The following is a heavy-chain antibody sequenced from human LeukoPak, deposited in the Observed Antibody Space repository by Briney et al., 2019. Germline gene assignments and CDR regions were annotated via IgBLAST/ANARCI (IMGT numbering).Heavy chain of an antibody. Sequence: GGSLRLSCAASGFTFSTYATSWVRQAPGKGLEWVSTISTSGRSTYYADSVKGRFTISRDNSKNTLFLQMNSLRAEDTAVYYCAKGLNSYGSGNYSHLDAFDMWGQGTMVTVSS. CDR2: ISTSGRST. V-gene: IGHV3-23*01. CDR1: GFTFSTYA. D-gene: IGHD3-10*01. CDR3: AKGLNSYGSGNYSHLDAFDM. J-gene: IGHJ3*02.